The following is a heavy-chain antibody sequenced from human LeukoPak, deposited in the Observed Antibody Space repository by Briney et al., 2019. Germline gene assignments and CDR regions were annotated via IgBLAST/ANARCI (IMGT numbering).Heavy chain of an antibody. Sequence: GASVKVSCKASGYTFTSSGISWVRQAPGQGLEWMAWISTYNGNTNHAQKLQGRVTMTTDTSTSTAYMELRSLRSDDTAVYYCARDYVWGSYRYFDFWGQGTLVIVSS. CDR3: ARDYVWGSYRYFDF. D-gene: IGHD3-16*02. CDR1: GYTFTSSG. J-gene: IGHJ4*02. CDR2: ISTYNGNT. V-gene: IGHV1-18*04.